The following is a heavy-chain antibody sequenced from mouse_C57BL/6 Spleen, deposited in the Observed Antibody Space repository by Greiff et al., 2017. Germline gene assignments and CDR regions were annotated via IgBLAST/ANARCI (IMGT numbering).Heavy chain of an antibody. D-gene: IGHD1-1*01. CDR1: GYTFTSYW. J-gene: IGHJ2*01. V-gene: IGHV1-61*01. CDR2: IYPSDSET. Sequence: QVQLQQPGAELVRPGSSVKLSCKASGYTFTSYWMDWVKQRPGQGLEWIGNIYPSDSETHYTQKFKDKATLTVDKSSSTAYMQLSSLTSEDSAVYYCAREMGYGSPYDFDYWGKGTTLTVSS. CDR3: AREMGYGSPYDFDY.